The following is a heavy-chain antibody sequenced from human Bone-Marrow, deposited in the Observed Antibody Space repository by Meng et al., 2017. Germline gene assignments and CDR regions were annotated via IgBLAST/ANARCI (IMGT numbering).Heavy chain of an antibody. V-gene: IGHV4-31*03. D-gene: IGHD4-11*01. CDR2: IYYSGST. CDR3: ARGPTTMAHDFDY. J-gene: IGHJ4*02. CDR1: GGSISSGGYY. Sequence: QVQRQESGPGLVKPSQTLSLTCTVSGGSISSGGYYWSWIRQHPGKGLEWIGYIYYSGSTNYNPSLEGRATISVDTSQNNLSLRLSSVTAADSAVYYCARGPTTMAHDFDYWGQGTLVTVSS.